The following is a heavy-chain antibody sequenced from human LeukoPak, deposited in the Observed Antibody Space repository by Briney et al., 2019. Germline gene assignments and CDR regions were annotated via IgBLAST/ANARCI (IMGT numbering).Heavy chain of an antibody. V-gene: IGHV3-11*01. CDR1: GFTFSDYY. CDR2: ISSSGSTI. D-gene: IGHD3-3*01. Sequence: GSLRLSCAASGFTFSDYYMSWLRQAPGKWLEWVSYISSSGSTIYYADSVKGRFTISRDNAKNSLYLQMNSLRAEDTAVYYCARYYDFWSGPNYYYYGMDVWGQGTTVTVSS. CDR3: ARYYDFWSGPNYYYYGMDV. J-gene: IGHJ6*02.